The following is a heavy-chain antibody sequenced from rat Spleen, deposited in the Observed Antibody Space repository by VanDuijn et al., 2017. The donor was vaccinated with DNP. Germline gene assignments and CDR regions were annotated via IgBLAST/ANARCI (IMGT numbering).Heavy chain of an antibody. D-gene: IGHD1-4*01. J-gene: IGHJ1*01. CDR3: ARPSPVLTTRVKALYWYFDF. Sequence: EVQLVESGGGLVQPGRSLKLSCAASGFTFSNYDMAWVRQAPTKGLEWIASISTGGGNTYYRDSVKGRFTISRDNAKNTQYLQMDSLRSEDTATYYCARPSPVLTTRVKALYWYFDFWGPGTMVTVSS. CDR2: ISTGGGNT. V-gene: IGHV5S13*01. CDR1: GFTFSNYD.